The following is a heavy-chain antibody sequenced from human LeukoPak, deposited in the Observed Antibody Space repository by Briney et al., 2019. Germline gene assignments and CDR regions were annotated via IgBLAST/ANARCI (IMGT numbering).Heavy chain of an antibody. D-gene: IGHD6-13*01. J-gene: IGHJ4*02. CDR1: GGSISSYY. CDR3: AVTIAAAGTIFDY. CDR2: IYYSGST. V-gene: IGHV4-59*01. Sequence: SETLSLTCTVSGGSISSYYWSWIRQPPWKGLEWIGYIYYSGSTNYNPSLKSRVTISVDTSKNQFSLKLSSVTAADTAVYYCAVTIAAAGTIFDYWGQGTLVTVSS.